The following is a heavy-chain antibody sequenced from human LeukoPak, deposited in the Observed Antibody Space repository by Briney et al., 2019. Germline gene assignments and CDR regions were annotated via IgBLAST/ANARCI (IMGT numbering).Heavy chain of an antibody. V-gene: IGHV3-53*01. CDR3: MRVKVAGSSDY. CDR2: IYSGGNT. CDR1: GFTVSSNY. J-gene: IGHJ4*02. D-gene: IGHD6-19*01. Sequence: PGGSLRLSCAASGFTVSSNYMSWVRQAPGKGLEWVSIIYSGGNTYYADSVKGRFTISRDNSKNTLYLQMTSLRAEDTAVYYCMRVKVAGSSDYWGQGTLVTVSS.